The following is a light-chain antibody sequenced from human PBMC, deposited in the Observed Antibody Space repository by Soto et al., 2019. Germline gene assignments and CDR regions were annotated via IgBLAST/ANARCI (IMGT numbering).Light chain of an antibody. Sequence: EIVLTHSPSTLSLSPGSSSNLSCRASQSVSSNLAWYQQKHGQAPRLLIYGASTRATGIPARFSGSGYGTELTITISSLQNDDFATYYCQQYNSYSWTFGHGTKVDI. CDR3: QQYNSYSWT. CDR1: QSVSSN. CDR2: GAS. V-gene: IGKV3-15*01. J-gene: IGKJ1*01.